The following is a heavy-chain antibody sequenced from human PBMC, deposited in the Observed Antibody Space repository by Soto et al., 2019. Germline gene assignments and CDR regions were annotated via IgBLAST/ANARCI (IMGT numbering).Heavy chain of an antibody. V-gene: IGHV1-69*13. CDR2: IIPIFGTA. J-gene: IGHJ6*02. D-gene: IGHD3-16*01. CDR1: GCTFSSYA. Sequence: SGKVSCKASGCTFSSYAISCVRQAPGQGLEWMGGIIPIFGTANYAQKFQGRVTITADESTSTAYMELSSLRSEDTAVYYCARERGEQRPYGMDVWGQGTTVTVSS. CDR3: ARERGEQRPYGMDV.